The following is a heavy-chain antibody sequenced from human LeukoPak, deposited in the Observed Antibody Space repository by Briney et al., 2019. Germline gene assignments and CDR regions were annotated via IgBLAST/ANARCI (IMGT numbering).Heavy chain of an antibody. CDR2: ITGSTKSI. CDR3: ARVTSSGWQTDFDY. V-gene: IGHV3-21*01. CDR1: GFIFSSYS. Sequence: AGGSLRLSCAASGFIFSSYSMNWVRQAPGKGLEWVSSITGSTKSIYYAESLRGRVTISRDNAKNSLYLQMDSLRAEDTAVYYCARVTSSGWQTDFDYWGQGTLVTVSS. J-gene: IGHJ4*02. D-gene: IGHD6-19*01.